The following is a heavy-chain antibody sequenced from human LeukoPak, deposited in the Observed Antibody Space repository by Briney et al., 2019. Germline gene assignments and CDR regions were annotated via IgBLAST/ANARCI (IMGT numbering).Heavy chain of an antibody. D-gene: IGHD6-13*01. CDR3: ARDSGYSSSFFDI. J-gene: IGHJ3*02. CDR2: IYYSGST. Sequence: SETLSLTCTVSGGSISSYYWSWIRQPPGKGLEWIGYIYYSGSTNYNPSLKSRVTISVDTSKNQFSLKLSSVTAADTAVYYCARDSGYSSSFFDIWGQGTMVTVSS. CDR1: GGSISSYY. V-gene: IGHV4-59*01.